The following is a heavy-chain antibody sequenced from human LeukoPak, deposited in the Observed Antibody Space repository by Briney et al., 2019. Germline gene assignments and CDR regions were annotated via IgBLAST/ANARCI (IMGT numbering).Heavy chain of an antibody. CDR2: IYYSGST. D-gene: IGHD3-10*01. J-gene: IGHJ4*02. Sequence: PSETLSLTCTVSGGSISSGDYYWSWIRQPPGKGLEWIGYIYYSGSTYYNPSLKSRVTISVDTSKNQFSLKLSSVTAADTAVYYCATWGALTSDQTLTGSGSYYTFDYWGQGTLVTVSS. CDR1: GGSISSGDYY. V-gene: IGHV4-30-4*01. CDR3: ATWGALTSDQTLTGSGSYYTFDY.